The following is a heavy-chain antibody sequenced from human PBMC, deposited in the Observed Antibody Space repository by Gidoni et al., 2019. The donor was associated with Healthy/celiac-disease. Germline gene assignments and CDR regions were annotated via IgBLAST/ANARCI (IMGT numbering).Heavy chain of an antibody. Sequence: QVQLQQWGAGLLKPSETLSLTCAVYGGSCSGYYWSWIRQPPGKGLEWIGEINHSGSTNYNPSLKSRVTISVDTSKNQFSLKLSSVTAADTAVYYCARGAIKQQHHKSNWFDPWGQGTLVTVSS. CDR3: ARGAIKQQHHKSNWFDP. J-gene: IGHJ5*02. V-gene: IGHV4-34*01. CDR2: INHSGST. CDR1: GGSCSGYY. D-gene: IGHD6-13*01.